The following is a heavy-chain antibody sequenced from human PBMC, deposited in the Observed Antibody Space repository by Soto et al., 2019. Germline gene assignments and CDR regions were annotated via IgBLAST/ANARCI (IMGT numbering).Heavy chain of an antibody. D-gene: IGHD3-9*01. CDR1: GGTFSSYS. J-gene: IGHJ6*02. V-gene: IGHV1-69*18. CDR3: ARAVVLTSTRFYDRDV. CDR2: LIPMFGTT. Sequence: VQLVQSGAEVKTPGSSVKVSCKASGGTFSSYSINWVRQAPGQGLEWMGRLIPMFGTTDYAQRFQGRVTFTAYESTSTASMEVSNLTSEDTALYYCARAVVLTSTRFYDRDVWGQGTTVTVSS.